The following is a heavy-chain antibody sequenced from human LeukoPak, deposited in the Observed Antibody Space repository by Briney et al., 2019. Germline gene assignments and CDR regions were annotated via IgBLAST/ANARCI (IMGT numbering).Heavy chain of an antibody. V-gene: IGHV4-39*01. CDR3: ARRPTVTPTGCFDY. CDR2: IYYSGST. CDR1: GGSISSSSYY. Sequence: SETLSLTCTVSGGSISSSSYYWGWIRQPLGKGLEWIGSIYYSGSTYYNPSLKSRVTISVDTSKNQFSLKLSSVTAADTAVYYCARRPTVTPTGCFDYWGQGTLVTVSS. D-gene: IGHD4-17*01. J-gene: IGHJ4*02.